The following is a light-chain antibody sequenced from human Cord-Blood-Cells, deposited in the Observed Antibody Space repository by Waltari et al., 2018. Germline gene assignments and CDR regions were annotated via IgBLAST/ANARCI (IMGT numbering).Light chain of an antibody. CDR3: SSYTSSSTLV. CDR2: DVS. Sequence: QSALTQPASVSGSPGQSITISCTGTSSDVGGYHYVSWYQQHPGKAPKLMIYDVSNRPSGVSNRFSGSKSGNTASLTISGLRAEDEADYYCSSYTSSSTLVFGGGTKLTVL. CDR1: SSDVGGYHY. J-gene: IGLJ2*01. V-gene: IGLV2-14*01.